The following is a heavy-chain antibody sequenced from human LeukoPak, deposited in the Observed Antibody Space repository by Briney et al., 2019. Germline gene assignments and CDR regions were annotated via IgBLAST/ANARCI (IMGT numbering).Heavy chain of an antibody. CDR1: GYSFHRFY. CDR3: ARAAAAVGTGGFFDP. V-gene: IGHV1-46*02. D-gene: IGHD6-13*01. J-gene: IGHJ5*02. Sequence: AAVKVSCKTFGYSFHRFYIHWVRQAPGQGLEWMGIIDPKDGRSIYAQKFQGRLSVTRDMSTSISYMELSRPTSEDTAVYYCARAAAAVGTGGFFDPWGQGTMVAVSS. CDR2: IDPKDGRS.